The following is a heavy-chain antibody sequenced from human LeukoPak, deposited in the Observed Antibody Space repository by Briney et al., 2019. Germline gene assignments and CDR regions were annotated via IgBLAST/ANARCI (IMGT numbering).Heavy chain of an antibody. CDR2: IYYSGST. D-gene: IGHD3-10*01. CDR3: ARSYGSGNYFDY. V-gene: IGHV4-59*01. CDR1: GGSPSSYS. Sequence: SETLSLTCTVSGGSPSSYSWCRIRQPPGKGLEWIGYIYYSGSTNYNPSLKSRVTISVDTSKNQFSLKLSSVTAADTAVYYCARSYGSGNYFDYWGQGTLVTVSS. J-gene: IGHJ4*02.